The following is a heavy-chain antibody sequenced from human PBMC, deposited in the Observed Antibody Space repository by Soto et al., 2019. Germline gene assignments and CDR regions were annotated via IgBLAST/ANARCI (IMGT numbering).Heavy chain of an antibody. CDR3: GRDPELWDENVATRPSAYYYGMDV. CDR1: GFTFSDHY. Sequence: QMQLVESGGGLVEPGGSLRLSCAASGFTFSDHYMSWIRQAPGKGLEWVSYISRTGSTIYYADSVRGRFTISRDNSKNSLYPQMDSLRAEDTAMYYCGRDPELWDENVATRPSAYYYGMDVWGQGTTVTVSS. D-gene: IGHD3-16*01. J-gene: IGHJ6*02. CDR2: ISRTGSTI. V-gene: IGHV3-11*01.